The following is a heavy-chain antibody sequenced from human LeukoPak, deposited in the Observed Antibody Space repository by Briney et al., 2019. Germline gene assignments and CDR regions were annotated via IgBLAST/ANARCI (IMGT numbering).Heavy chain of an antibody. CDR1: GFTFSSYW. CDR3: CALTGTNAVYYYYYGMDV. J-gene: IGHJ6*02. CDR2: INSDGSST. Sequence: GSLELSCAASGFTFSSYWMHRGRPAPGKGLVWVSRINSDGSSTSYVDSVKGRFTISRDNAKNTLYLQMNSLRAEDTAVYYCCALTGTNAVYYYYYGMDVWGQGTTVTVSS. D-gene: IGHD1-20*01. V-gene: IGHV3-74*01.